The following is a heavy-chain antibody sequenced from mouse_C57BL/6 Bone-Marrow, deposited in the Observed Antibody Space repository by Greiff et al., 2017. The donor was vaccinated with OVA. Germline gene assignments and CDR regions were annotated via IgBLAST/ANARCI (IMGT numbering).Heavy chain of an antibody. J-gene: IGHJ1*03. CDR2: IDPENGDT. CDR3: TTLYFDV. Sequence: EVKLMESGAELVRPGASVKLSCTASGFNIKDDYMHWVKQRPEQGLEWIGWIDPENGDTEYASKFQGKATITADTSSNTAYLQLSSLTSEDTAVYYCTTLYFDVWGTGTTVTVSS. V-gene: IGHV14-4*01. CDR1: GFNIKDDY.